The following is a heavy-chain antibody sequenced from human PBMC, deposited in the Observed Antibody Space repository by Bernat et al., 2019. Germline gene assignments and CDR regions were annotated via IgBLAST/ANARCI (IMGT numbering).Heavy chain of an antibody. CDR3: ARVRATVTSGWFDP. D-gene: IGHD4-17*01. V-gene: IGHV3-53*02. J-gene: IGHJ5*02. CDR1: GFTVSSNY. CDR2: IYSGGST. Sequence: EVQLVETGGGLIQPGGSLRLSCAASGFTVSSNYMSWVRQAPGKGLEWVSVIYSGGSTYYAGSVKGRFTISRDNSKNTLYLQMNSLRAEDTAVYYCARVRATVTSGWFDPWGQGTLVTVSS.